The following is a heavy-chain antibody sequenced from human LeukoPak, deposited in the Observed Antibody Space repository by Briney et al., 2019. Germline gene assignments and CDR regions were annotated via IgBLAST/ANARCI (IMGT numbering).Heavy chain of an antibody. CDR3: ARGYDFWSGYWSHSDY. J-gene: IGHJ4*02. V-gene: IGHV3-64*01. D-gene: IGHD3-3*01. CDR1: GFTFSSYA. CDR2: ISSNGGST. Sequence: GGSLRLSCAASGFTFSSYAMHWVRQAPGKGLEYVSAISSNGGSTYYANSVKGRFTISRDDSKNTLYLQMGSLRAEDMAVYYCARGYDFWSGYWSHSDYWGQGTLVTVSS.